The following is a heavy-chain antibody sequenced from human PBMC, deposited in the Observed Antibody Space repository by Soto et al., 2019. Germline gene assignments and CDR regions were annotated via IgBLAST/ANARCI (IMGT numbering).Heavy chain of an antibody. J-gene: IGHJ6*02. V-gene: IGHV4-59*01. D-gene: IGHD3-10*01. CDR3: ARGRYYGSGTYEPYYYGLDV. CDR1: GGSISSNY. CDR2: IDYSGST. Sequence: QVQLQESGPGLVKPSETLSLTCTVSGGSISSNYWNWIRQPPGKGLEWIGYIDYSGSTKHNASLKSRVTMSVDTSKDQFSLKVSSVTAADTAVYHCARGRYYGSGTYEPYYYGLDVWGQGTTVTVSS.